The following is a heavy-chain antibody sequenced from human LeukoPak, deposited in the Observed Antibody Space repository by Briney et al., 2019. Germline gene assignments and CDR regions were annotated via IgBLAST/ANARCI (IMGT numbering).Heavy chain of an antibody. CDR3: ARDRYGSGSYYDY. CDR2: IYYSGST. CDR1: GGSISSYY. V-gene: IGHV4-59*01. Sequence: PSETLSLTCTVSGGSISSYYWSWIRQPPGKGLEWIGYIYYSGSTNYNPSLKSRVTISVDTSKNQFSLKLSSVTAADTAVYYCARDRYGSGSYYDYWGQGTPVTVSS. D-gene: IGHD3-10*01. J-gene: IGHJ4*02.